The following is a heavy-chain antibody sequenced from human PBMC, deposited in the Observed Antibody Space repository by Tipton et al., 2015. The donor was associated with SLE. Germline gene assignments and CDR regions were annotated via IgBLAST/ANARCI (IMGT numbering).Heavy chain of an antibody. CDR2: FTGSGAGP. CDR3: AKVRPPNFYDSNFDY. Sequence: SLRLSCAASGFAFANFAMHWVRQAPGKGLEWVSGFTGSGAGPYFADSVKGRFTISRDNSKNTLYLQMNGLRADDTAVYYCAKVRPPNFYDSNFDYWGQGTLVTVSS. V-gene: IGHV3-23*01. D-gene: IGHD3-22*01. CDR1: GFAFANFA. J-gene: IGHJ4*02.